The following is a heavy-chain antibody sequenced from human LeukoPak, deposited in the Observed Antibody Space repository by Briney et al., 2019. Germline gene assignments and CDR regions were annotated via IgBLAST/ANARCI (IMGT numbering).Heavy chain of an antibody. CDR1: GFTLSSYW. Sequence: GGSLRLSCVASGFTLSSYWMNWVRQAPGKGPVWVARSKTDGSDTDYADFAKGRITISRDNAKNTLYLQLNSLRAEDTAVYYCATEVAAGGPQDYWGQGTLVTVST. J-gene: IGHJ4*02. D-gene: IGHD6-13*01. CDR3: ATEVAAGGPQDY. CDR2: SKTDGSDT. V-gene: IGHV3-74*01.